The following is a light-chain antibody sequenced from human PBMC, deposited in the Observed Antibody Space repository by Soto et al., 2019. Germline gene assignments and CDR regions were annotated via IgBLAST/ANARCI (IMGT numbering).Light chain of an antibody. CDR1: QSIGNW. J-gene: IGKJ2*01. CDR3: QQYNSYPYT. Sequence: DIQMTQSPSTLSASVGDRVTITCRASQSIGNWLAWYQQKPGKAPNLLISKASSLESGVPSRFSGSGSGTEFTLTISSLQPDDLATYYCQQYNSYPYTFGQGTKLEIK. V-gene: IGKV1-5*03. CDR2: KAS.